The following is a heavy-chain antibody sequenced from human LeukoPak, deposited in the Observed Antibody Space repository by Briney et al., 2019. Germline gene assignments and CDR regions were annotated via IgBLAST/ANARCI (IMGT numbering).Heavy chain of an antibody. CDR3: ARVGGYCSGGSCFNWFDP. D-gene: IGHD2-15*01. CDR2: ISSSSSYI. J-gene: IGHJ5*02. Sequence: GGSLRLSCAASGFTFSSYSMNWVRQAPGKGLEWVSSISSSSSYIYYADSVKGRFTISRDNAKNSLYLQMNSLRAEDTAVYYCARVGGYCSGGSCFNWFDPWGQGTLVTVSS. CDR1: GFTFSSYS. V-gene: IGHV3-21*01.